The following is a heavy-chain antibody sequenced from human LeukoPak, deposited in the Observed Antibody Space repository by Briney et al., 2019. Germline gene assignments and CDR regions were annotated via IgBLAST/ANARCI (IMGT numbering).Heavy chain of an antibody. Sequence: PGGSLRLSCAASGFIFSNFGMHWVRQAPGKGLEWVSYISSSSSTIFYADSVKGRFTISRDNAKNSLYLQMNSLRDEDTAVYYCASQLVFRSPFDYWGQGTLVTVSS. CDR3: ASQLVFRSPFDY. CDR1: GFIFSNFG. CDR2: ISSSSSTI. J-gene: IGHJ4*02. V-gene: IGHV3-48*02.